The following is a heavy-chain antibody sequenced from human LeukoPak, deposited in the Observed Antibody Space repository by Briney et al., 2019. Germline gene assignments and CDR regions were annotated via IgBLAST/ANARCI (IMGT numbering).Heavy chain of an antibody. V-gene: IGHV3-15*01. D-gene: IGHD3-10*01. Sequence: GESLKISCKGSGYSFTSYWIGWVRQAPGKGLEWVGRIKSKTDGGTTDYAAPVKGRFTISRDDSKNTLYLQMNSLKTEDTAVYYCTTDPLLWFGTTFPDYWGQGTLVTVSS. J-gene: IGHJ4*02. CDR3: TTDPLLWFGTTFPDY. CDR2: IKSKTDGGTT. CDR1: GYSFTSYW.